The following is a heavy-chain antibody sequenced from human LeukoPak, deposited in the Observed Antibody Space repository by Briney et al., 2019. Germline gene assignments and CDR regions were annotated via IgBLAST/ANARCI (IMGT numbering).Heavy chain of an antibody. CDR1: GYTFTGYY. Sequence: PEGSLRVSCTASGYTFTGYYMHWVRQAPGQGLEWVSWINPDSGGTNYAQKFQGRVTMTRDTSINTPYMELSRLRSDDTAVYYCARDLPAPLRSGSYPPGNPNFDYWGQGTLVTVSS. J-gene: IGHJ4*02. CDR2: INPDSGGT. D-gene: IGHD1-26*01. V-gene: IGHV1-2*02. CDR3: ARDLPAPLRSGSYPPGNPNFDY.